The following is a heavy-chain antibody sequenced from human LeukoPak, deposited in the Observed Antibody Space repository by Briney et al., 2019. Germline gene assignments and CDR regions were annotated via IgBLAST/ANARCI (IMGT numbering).Heavy chain of an antibody. J-gene: IGHJ2*01. D-gene: IGHD4-17*01. CDR3: ARDRDYGDPPAWYFDL. CDR2: IWYDGSNK. V-gene: IGHV3-33*01. Sequence: SGGSLRLSCAASGFTFSSYGMHWVRQAPGKGLEWVAVIWYDGSNKYYADSVKGRFTISRDNSKNTLYLQMNSLRAEDTAVYYCARDRDYGDPPAWYFDLWGRGTLVTASS. CDR1: GFTFSSYG.